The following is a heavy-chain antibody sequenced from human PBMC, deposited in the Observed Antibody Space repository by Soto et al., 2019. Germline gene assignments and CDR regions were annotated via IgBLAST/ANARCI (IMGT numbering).Heavy chain of an antibody. Sequence: LGLSCAASEFPYSSYAIILVRQGPGKGVEMEVVISYDGGNKYYADSVKVGFTIVSYTSKYMLYLLRYIMGAEDTALYCCARARGLRYSDWFVVGYWGQGTLVTVSS. CDR2: ISYDGGNK. V-gene: IGHV3-30-3*01. D-gene: IGHD3-9*01. CDR3: ARARGLRYSDWFVVGY. CDR1: EFPYSSYA. J-gene: IGHJ4*02.